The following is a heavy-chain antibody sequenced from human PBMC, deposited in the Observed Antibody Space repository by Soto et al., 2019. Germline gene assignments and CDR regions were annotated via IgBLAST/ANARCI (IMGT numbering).Heavy chain of an antibody. Sequence: SETLSLTCAVYGGSFSGYYWSWIRQPPGKGLEWIGEINHSGSTNYNPSLKSRVTISVDTSKNQFSLKLSSVTAADTAVYYCARGPPKYSSSLYLHWFDPWGQGXLVTVSS. CDR2: INHSGST. J-gene: IGHJ5*02. V-gene: IGHV4-34*01. D-gene: IGHD6-13*01. CDR1: GGSFSGYY. CDR3: ARGPPKYSSSLYLHWFDP.